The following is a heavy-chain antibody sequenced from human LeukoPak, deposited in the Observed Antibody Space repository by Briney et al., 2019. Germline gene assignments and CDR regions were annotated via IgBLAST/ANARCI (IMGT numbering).Heavy chain of an antibody. CDR3: AKDPFGAPSSGSYPGY. V-gene: IGHV3-30*02. D-gene: IGHD1-26*01. CDR2: IRYDGSNK. Sequence: PGGSLRLSCAASGFTFSDYAMSWVRQAPGKGLEWVAFIRYDGSNKYYADSVKGRFTISRDNSKNTLYLQMNSLRAEDTAVYYCAKDPFGAPSSGSYPGYWGQGTLVTVSS. J-gene: IGHJ4*02. CDR1: GFTFSDYA.